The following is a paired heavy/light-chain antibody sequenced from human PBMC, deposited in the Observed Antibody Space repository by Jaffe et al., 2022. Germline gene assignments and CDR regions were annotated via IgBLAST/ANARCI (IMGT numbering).Light chain of an antibody. V-gene: IGKV4-1*01. J-gene: IGKJ4*01. CDR1: QSVLYSSNNRNY. CDR2: WAS. Sequence: DIVMIQSPDSLAVSLGERATISCKSSQSVLYSSNNRNYLAWYQQKPGQPPKVLIYWASTRESGVPDRFSGSGSGTDFTLTINSLQAEDVAVYYCQQYYGTPPTFGGGTKVEIK. CDR3: QQYYGTPPT.
Heavy chain of an antibody. CDR1: GGSISNYY. V-gene: IGHV4-59*01. Sequence: QVQLQESGPGLVKPSETLSLTCTVSGGSISNYYWAWIRQPPGKGLEWIGNIRYSGSTSYNPSLKSRVTISLDTSKNQFSLKLSSVTAADTAVYYCAKDQQGSGSYYTGWFDPWGQGTLVTVSS. J-gene: IGHJ5*02. CDR2: IRYSGST. D-gene: IGHD3-10*01. CDR3: AKDQQGSGSYYTGWFDP.